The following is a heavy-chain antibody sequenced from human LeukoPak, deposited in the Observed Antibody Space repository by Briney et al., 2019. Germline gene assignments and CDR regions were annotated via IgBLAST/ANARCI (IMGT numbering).Heavy chain of an antibody. CDR2: IYYSGST. V-gene: IGHV4-30-4*01. D-gene: IGHD1-14*01. CDR1: GGSISSGDYY. CDR3: ARELLQGISGMDV. J-gene: IGHJ6*02. Sequence: PSQTLSLTCTVSGGSISSGDYYWSWIRQPPGKGLEWIGYIYYSGSTYYNPSLKSRVTISVDTSKNQFSLKLSSVTAADTAVYYCARELLQGISGMDVWGQGTTVTVSS.